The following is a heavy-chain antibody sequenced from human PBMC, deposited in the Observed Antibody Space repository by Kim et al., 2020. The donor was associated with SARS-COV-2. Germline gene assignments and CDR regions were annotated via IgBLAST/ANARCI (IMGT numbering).Heavy chain of an antibody. Sequence: SESLSLTCAVSGGSISSGGYCWSWIRQPPGKGLEWIGYIYDSGSTYYNPSLKSRVTISVDRSKNQFSLKLSSVTAADTAVYYCAKSSHYCSSTSCYRYDAFDIWGQGTMVTVSS. CDR1: GGSISSGGYC. J-gene: IGHJ3*02. CDR2: IYDSGST. V-gene: IGHV4-30-2*01. D-gene: IGHD2-2*01. CDR3: AKSSHYCSSTSCYRYDAFDI.